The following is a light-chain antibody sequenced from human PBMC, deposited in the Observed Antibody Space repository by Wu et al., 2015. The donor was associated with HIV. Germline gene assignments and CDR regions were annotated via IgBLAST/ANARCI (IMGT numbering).Light chain of an antibody. CDR3: QQYNNWPPHT. CDR2: GAS. CDR1: QSVSSN. V-gene: IGKV3-15*01. J-gene: IGKJ2*01. Sequence: EIVMTQSPATLSVSPGERATLSCRASQSVSSNLAWYQHKPGQGPRLLIYGASTRATGIPARFSGSGSGTDFTLTISSMQSEDFAVYYCQQYNNWPPHTFGQGTKAGDQT.